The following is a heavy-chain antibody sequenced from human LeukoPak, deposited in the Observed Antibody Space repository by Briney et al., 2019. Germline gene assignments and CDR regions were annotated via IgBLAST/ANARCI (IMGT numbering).Heavy chain of an antibody. CDR3: ARGKKSGRIITHHAFYYYYGMDV. CDR1: GYTFTGYY. J-gene: IGHJ6*02. V-gene: IGHV1-2*02. Sequence: ASVKVSCKASGYTFTGYYMHWVRQAPGQGLEWMGWINPNSGGTNYAQKFQGRVTMTRDTSISTAYMELSRLRSDDTAVYYCARGKKSGRIITHHAFYYYYGMDVWGQGTTVTVSS. CDR2: INPNSGGT. D-gene: IGHD3-10*01.